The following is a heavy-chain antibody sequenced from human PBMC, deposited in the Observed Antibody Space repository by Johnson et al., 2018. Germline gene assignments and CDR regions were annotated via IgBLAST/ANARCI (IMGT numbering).Heavy chain of an antibody. CDR2: IRTKTNGGTT. V-gene: IGHV3-49*03. CDR1: GFMFGDYA. CDR3: SRGWSGSIREHFDY. J-gene: IGHJ4*02. D-gene: IGHD1-26*01. Sequence: VQLVQSGGGLVQPGRSLRLTCSASGFMFGDYAMSWSRQAPGKGLEWVGFIRTKTNGGTTEHAASVKGRFTISRDDSKSIAYLQMNSLKAEDTAVYYCSRGWSGSIREHFDYWGQGTLVTVSS.